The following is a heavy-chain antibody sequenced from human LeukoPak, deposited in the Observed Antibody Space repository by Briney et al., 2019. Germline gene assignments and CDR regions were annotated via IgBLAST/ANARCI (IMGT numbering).Heavy chain of an antibody. Sequence: GGSLRLSCAASGFTFSSYGMHWVRQPKGKGLEWVSAISAAGDTYYPDSVKGRFTLSREAATNSLYLQMNSLRAGDTALYYCARVLYGGNSVGAFDLWGQGTVVTVSS. D-gene: IGHD4-23*01. J-gene: IGHJ3*01. V-gene: IGHV3-13*04. CDR2: ISAAGDT. CDR1: GFTFSSYG. CDR3: ARVLYGGNSVGAFDL.